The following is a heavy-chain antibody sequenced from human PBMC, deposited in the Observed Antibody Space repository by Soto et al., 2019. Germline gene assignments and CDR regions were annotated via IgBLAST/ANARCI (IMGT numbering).Heavy chain of an antibody. D-gene: IGHD6-6*01. Sequence: GGSLRLSCAAAGFTFSSYAMHWVRQAPGKGLEWVAVISYDGSNKYYADSVKGRFTISRDNSKNTLYLQMNSLRAEDTAVYYCAREILGLGSSQLPDRYWGQGTLVTVSS. CDR3: AREILGLGSSQLPDRY. CDR1: GFTFSSYA. CDR2: ISYDGSNK. V-gene: IGHV3-30-3*01. J-gene: IGHJ4*02.